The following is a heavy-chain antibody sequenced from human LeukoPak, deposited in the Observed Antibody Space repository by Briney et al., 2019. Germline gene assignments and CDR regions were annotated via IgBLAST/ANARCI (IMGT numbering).Heavy chain of an antibody. CDR1: GFTFSSYG. CDR2: IWYDGSNK. V-gene: IGHV3-33*01. J-gene: IGHJ4*02. Sequence: GGSLRLSCAASGFTFSSYGMHGVRQAPGKGLEWVAVIWYDGSNKYYADSVKGRFTISRDNSKNTLYLQMNSLRAEDTAVYYCARASPLYGSGSYLLDYWGQGTLVTVSS. D-gene: IGHD3-10*01. CDR3: ARASPLYGSGSYLLDY.